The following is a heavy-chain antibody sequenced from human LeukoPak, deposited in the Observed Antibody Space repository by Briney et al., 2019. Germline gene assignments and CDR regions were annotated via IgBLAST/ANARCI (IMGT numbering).Heavy chain of an antibody. Sequence: SETLSLTCAVYGGSFSGYYWSWIRQPPGKGLEWIGEINHSGGTNYNPSLKSRVTISVDTSKNQFSLKLSSVTAADTAVYYCARSPPHYYDSSGYYYVSSYFDYWGQGTLVTVSS. CDR1: GGSFSGYY. J-gene: IGHJ4*02. D-gene: IGHD3-22*01. CDR2: INHSGGT. CDR3: ARSPPHYYDSSGYYYVSSYFDY. V-gene: IGHV4-34*01.